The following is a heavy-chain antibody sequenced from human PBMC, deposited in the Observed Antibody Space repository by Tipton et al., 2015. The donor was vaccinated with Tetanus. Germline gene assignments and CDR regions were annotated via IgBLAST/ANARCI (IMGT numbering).Heavy chain of an antibody. V-gene: IGHV4-59*01. Sequence: QVQLVQSGAEVKPSETLSLTCTVSGGSISSFYWYWIRQPPGKGLEWIAYIYQNGDANYNPSLQSRVTMSVDTSKSQFSLKMRSVSAADTAVYYCARVRSVRFFDQWGPGAVVTVSS. D-gene: IGHD3-3*01. CDR3: ARVRSVRFFDQ. CDR2: IYQNGDA. CDR1: GGSISSFY. J-gene: IGHJ4*02.